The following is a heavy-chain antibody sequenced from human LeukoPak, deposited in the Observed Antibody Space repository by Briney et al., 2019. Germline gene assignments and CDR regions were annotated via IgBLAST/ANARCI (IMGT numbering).Heavy chain of an antibody. D-gene: IGHD3-3*01. V-gene: IGHV4-61*02. Sequence: PSETLSLTCTVSGGSISSASYYWSWIRQPAGKGLEWIGRIYTSGSTNYNPSLKSRVTISVDTSKNQFSLKLSSVTAADTAVYYCAREPDFADAFDIWGQGTMVTVSS. CDR1: GGSISSASYY. CDR2: IYTSGST. J-gene: IGHJ3*02. CDR3: AREPDFADAFDI.